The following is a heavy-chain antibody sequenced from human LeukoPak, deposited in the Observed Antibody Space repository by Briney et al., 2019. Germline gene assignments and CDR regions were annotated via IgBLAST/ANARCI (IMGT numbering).Heavy chain of an antibody. CDR2: ITSSSVYR. Sequence: GGSLRLSCAASGFTFSTFSTHNMNWVRQAPGKGLEWVSTITSSSVYRYYADSVKGRFTISRDNAKNSLFLQMNSLRAEDTAVYYCARGPSGYHNTGGQGTLVTVSS. J-gene: IGHJ4*02. D-gene: IGHD5-12*01. CDR3: ARGPSGYHNT. CDR1: GFTFSTFSTHN. V-gene: IGHV3-21*01.